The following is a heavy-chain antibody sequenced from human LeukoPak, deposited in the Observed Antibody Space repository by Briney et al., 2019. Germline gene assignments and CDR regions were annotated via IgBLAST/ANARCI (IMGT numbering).Heavy chain of an antibody. D-gene: IGHD3-10*01. Sequence: GGSLRLSCAASGFTFSSYGMHWVRQAPGKGLEWVAVISYDGSNKYYADSVKGRFTISRDNSKNTLYLQVNSLRAEDTAVYYCAKDRSITMVRGVMRDWGQGALVTVSS. CDR2: ISYDGSNK. V-gene: IGHV3-30*18. CDR3: AKDRSITMVRGVMRD. CDR1: GFTFSSYG. J-gene: IGHJ4*02.